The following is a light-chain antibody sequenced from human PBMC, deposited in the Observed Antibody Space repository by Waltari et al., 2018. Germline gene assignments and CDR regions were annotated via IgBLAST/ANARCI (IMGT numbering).Light chain of an antibody. V-gene: IGKV3-20*01. CDR3: QQYHSSPYT. Sequence: EIVLTQSPGTLSLSPGERATLSCRANQSVSSSSLAWDQQKPGQAPRLLIHGASSSATGIPDRFSGSGSGTHFTLTISRLEPEDFAVYYCQQYHSSPYTFGQGTKLEIK. J-gene: IGKJ2*01. CDR2: GAS. CDR1: QSVSSSS.